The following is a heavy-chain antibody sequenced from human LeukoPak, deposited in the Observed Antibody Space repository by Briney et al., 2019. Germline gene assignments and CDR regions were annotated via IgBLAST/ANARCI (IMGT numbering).Heavy chain of an antibody. J-gene: IGHJ4*02. CDR2: IIPIFGTA. V-gene: IGHV1-69*13. CDR3: ATGGKYYYERSGYYY. Sequence: SVKVSCKASGGTFTSYAISWVRQAPGQGLELMGGIIPIFGTANYAQKFQGRVTITADESTRTAFMALSRLRSENTAEDYCATGGKYYYERSGYYYWGQGTLVTVSS. CDR1: GGTFTSYA. D-gene: IGHD3-22*01.